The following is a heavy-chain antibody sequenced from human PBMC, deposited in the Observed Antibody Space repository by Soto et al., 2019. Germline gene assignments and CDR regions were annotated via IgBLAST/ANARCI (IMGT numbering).Heavy chain of an antibody. CDR1: GGSFSGYY. D-gene: IGHD4-4*01. J-gene: IGHJ6*02. Sequence: QVQLQQWGAGLLEPSEPLSLTCAVYGGSFSGYYWSWIRQTPGKGLEWIGEINHSGSTNYNPSLKSRVTISVDTSKNQFSLKLTSMTAADTAVYYCARTVTPYYNYGMDVWGQGTTVTVS. CDR3: ARTVTPYYNYGMDV. CDR2: INHSGST. V-gene: IGHV4-34*01.